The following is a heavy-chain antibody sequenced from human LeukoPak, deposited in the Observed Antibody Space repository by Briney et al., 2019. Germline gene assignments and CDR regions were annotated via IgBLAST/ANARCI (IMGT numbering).Heavy chain of an antibody. CDR2: VYPGDSDT. D-gene: IGHD4-17*01. CDR3: ARRTVTRYAWYFDL. CDR1: GYSFTSYW. V-gene: IGHV5-51*03. Sequence: KPGESLTISCKGSGYSFTSYWIGWVRQMPGKGLEWMGIVYPGDSDTRYSPSFQGQVTISADKSISTAYLQWSSLKASDTAMYYCARRTVTRYAWYFDLWGRGTLVTVSS. J-gene: IGHJ2*01.